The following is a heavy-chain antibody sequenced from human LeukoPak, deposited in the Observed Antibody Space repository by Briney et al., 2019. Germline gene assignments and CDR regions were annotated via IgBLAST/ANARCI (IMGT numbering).Heavy chain of an antibody. V-gene: IGHV3-74*01. J-gene: IGHJ6*03. CDR3: TTVNGGGFIVYYYYMDV. CDR2: INSDGSSI. Sequence: GGSLRLSGAASGFTISAYWMHWVRQAPGKGLVWFSRINSDGSSITYADSVKGRLTISRDNAKNTLYLQMNSLKTEDTAVYYCTTVNGGGFIVYYYYMDVWGKGTTVTVSS. D-gene: IGHD3-16*02. CDR1: GFTISAYW.